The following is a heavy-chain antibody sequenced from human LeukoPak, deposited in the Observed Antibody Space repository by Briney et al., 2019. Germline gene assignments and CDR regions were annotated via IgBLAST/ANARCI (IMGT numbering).Heavy chain of an antibody. D-gene: IGHD1-14*01. CDR2: IKQDGSEK. V-gene: IGHV3-7*01. J-gene: IGHJ4*02. Sequence: GSLRLSCAASGFTFSSYWMSWVRQAPGKGLEWVANIKQDGSEKYYVDSVKGRLTISRDNAKNSLYLQMNSLRAEDTAVYYCARDRRYRYYFDYWGQGTLVTVSS. CDR1: GFTFSSYW. CDR3: ARDRRYRYYFDY.